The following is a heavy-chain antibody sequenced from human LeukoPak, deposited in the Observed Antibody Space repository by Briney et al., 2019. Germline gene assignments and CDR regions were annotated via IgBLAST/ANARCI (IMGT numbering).Heavy chain of an antibody. D-gene: IGHD3-22*01. Sequence: SETLSLTCTVSGGSISSYYWSWIWQPAGKGLEWIGRIYTSGSTNYNPSLKSRVTMSVDTSKNQFSLKLSSVTAVDTAVYYCAREVTYYYDSSGYEDAFDIWGQGTMVTVSS. CDR2: IYTSGST. CDR1: GGSISSYY. J-gene: IGHJ3*02. V-gene: IGHV4-4*07. CDR3: AREVTYYYDSSGYEDAFDI.